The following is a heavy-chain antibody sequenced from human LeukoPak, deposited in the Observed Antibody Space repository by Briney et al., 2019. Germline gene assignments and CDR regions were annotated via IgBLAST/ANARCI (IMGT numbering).Heavy chain of an antibody. J-gene: IGHJ3*02. CDR2: IYYSGST. Sequence: PSETLSLTCTVSGGSISSGGYYWSWIRQHPGKGLEWIGYIYYSGSTYYNPSLKSRVTISVDTSKNQFSLKLSSVTAADTAVYYCARRPERITMVRGVIMLDDAFDIWGQGTMVTVSS. V-gene: IGHV4-31*03. CDR1: GGSISSGGYY. D-gene: IGHD3-10*01. CDR3: ARRPERITMVRGVIMLDDAFDI.